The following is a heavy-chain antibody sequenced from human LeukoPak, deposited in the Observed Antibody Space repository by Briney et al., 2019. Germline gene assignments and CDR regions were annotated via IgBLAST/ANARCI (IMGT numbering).Heavy chain of an antibody. J-gene: IGHJ4*02. CDR2: IHTSGRT. CDR3: TRVRPPTTSDY. D-gene: IGHD1-26*01. V-gene: IGHV4-61*02. CDR1: GAYISSGDYY. Sequence: SQTLSLTCTISGAYISSGDYYWTWIRQPAGKGLEWTGRIHTSGRTYYNSSHNSRVSISLEFSKNQFSLTLKSVTAADTAIYYCTRVRPPTTSDYWGQGTLVIVSS.